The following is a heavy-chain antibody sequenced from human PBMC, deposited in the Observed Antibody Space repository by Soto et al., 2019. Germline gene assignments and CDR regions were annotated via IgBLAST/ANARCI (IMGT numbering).Heavy chain of an antibody. CDR1: GGTFSSYT. Sequence: QVQLVQSGAEVKKPGSSVKVSCKASGGTFSSYTISWVRQAPGQGLEWMGRIIRILGIANYAQKFQGRVTITADKSTSTAYMELSSLRSEYTAVYYCARDRSSSWSPRYYYYYCGMDVWGQGTTVTVSS. V-gene: IGHV1-69*08. J-gene: IGHJ6*02. CDR2: IIRILGIA. D-gene: IGHD6-13*01. CDR3: ARDRSSSWSPRYYYYYCGMDV.